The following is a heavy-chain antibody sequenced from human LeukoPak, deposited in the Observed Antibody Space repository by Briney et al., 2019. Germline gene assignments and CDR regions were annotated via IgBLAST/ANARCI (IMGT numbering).Heavy chain of an antibody. V-gene: IGHV4-39*07. CDR1: SGSISSSNYY. J-gene: IGHJ4*02. CDR2: IYYSEST. CDR3: ARINGWSGAQYYFDS. D-gene: IGHD6-19*01. Sequence: SETLSLTCIVSSGSISSSNYYWGWIRQPPGKGLEWIGSIYYSESTYYNPSLKSRVTISIDTSKKNFSLNLSSVTAADTAVYYCARINGWSGAQYYFDSWGQGTLVTVSS.